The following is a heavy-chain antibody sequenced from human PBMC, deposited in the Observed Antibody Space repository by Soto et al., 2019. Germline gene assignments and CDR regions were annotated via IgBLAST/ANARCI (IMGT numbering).Heavy chain of an antibody. Sequence: PSETLSLTCTVSGGSVSSGDYYWSWIRQPAGKGLEWIGRIYTSGSTNYNPSLKSRVTMSVDTSKNQFSLKLSSVTAADTAVYYCARVRIAARTGAYGMDVWGQGTTVTVSS. V-gene: IGHV4-61*02. D-gene: IGHD6-6*01. CDR3: ARVRIAARTGAYGMDV. CDR1: GGSVSSGDYY. CDR2: IYTSGST. J-gene: IGHJ6*02.